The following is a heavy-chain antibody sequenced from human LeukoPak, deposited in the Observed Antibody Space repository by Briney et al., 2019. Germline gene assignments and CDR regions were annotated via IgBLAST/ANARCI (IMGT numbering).Heavy chain of an antibody. CDR3: ASSHEVVPAATYDVYYYYYMDV. J-gene: IGHJ6*03. CDR2: INPNSGGT. D-gene: IGHD2-2*01. V-gene: IGHV1-2*02. Sequence: GASVKVSCKASGYIFTGYYMHWVRQAPGQGLEWMGWINPNSGGTNYAQKFQGRVTMTRDTSISTAYMELSRLRSDDTAVYYCASSHEVVPAATYDVYYYYYMDVWGKGTTVTVSS. CDR1: GYIFTGYY.